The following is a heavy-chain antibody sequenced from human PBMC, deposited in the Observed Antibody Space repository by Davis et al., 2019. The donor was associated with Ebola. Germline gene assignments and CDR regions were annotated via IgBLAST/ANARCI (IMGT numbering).Heavy chain of an antibody. Sequence: GESLKISCAASGFTFSSYAMHWVRQAPDKGLEWVAVISYDGSNKYYTDSVKGRFTISRDNSKNTPYLQMNSLRAEDTAVYYCARDPVAARPGEFDYWGQGTLVTVSS. CDR3: ARDPVAARPGEFDY. D-gene: IGHD6-6*01. CDR2: ISYDGSNK. CDR1: GFTFSSYA. J-gene: IGHJ4*02. V-gene: IGHV3-30-3*01.